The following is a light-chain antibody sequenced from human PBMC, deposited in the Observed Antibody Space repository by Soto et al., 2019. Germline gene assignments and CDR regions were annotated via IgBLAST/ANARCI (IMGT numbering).Light chain of an antibody. CDR1: SSDVGSYNL. Sequence: QSALTQPASVSGSPGQSITISCTGTSSDVGSYNLVSWYQQHPDKAPKLMISEGNKRPSGVSNRFSGSKSGNTASLTISGLQDEDEADYYCCSYAGSNTYVFGTGTKVTVL. CDR3: CSYAGSNTYV. CDR2: EGN. J-gene: IGLJ1*01. V-gene: IGLV2-23*01.